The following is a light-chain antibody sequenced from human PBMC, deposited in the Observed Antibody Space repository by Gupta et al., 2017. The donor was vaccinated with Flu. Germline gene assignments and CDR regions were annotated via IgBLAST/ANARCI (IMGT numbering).Light chain of an antibody. CDR3: HQYDTYLET. J-gene: IGKJ2*01. V-gene: IGKV1-5*03. CDR1: QSIRDW. CDR2: MAS. Sequence: PSPLTSSVGDRVTITCRGSQSIRDWLAWYQQKPGKAPNLLIYMASTLESGVPSRFSGSGYGTDFTLTISSLQPDDFATYYCHQYDTYLETFGQGTKLEIK.